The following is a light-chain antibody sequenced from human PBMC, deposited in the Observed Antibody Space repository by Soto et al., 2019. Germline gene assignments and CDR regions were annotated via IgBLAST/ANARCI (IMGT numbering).Light chain of an antibody. CDR2: EVV. CDR1: KNDLGVYDF. V-gene: IGLV2-8*01. J-gene: IGLJ1*01. Sequence: QSALTQPPSASGSPGQSVTISCPGTKNDLGVYDFVSWYQHHPGKAPRLIIYEVVQRPSGVPDRFSGSKSGNTASLTVSGLQAADEADYFCKSYAGSNTYVFGSGTKVTVL. CDR3: KSYAGSNTYV.